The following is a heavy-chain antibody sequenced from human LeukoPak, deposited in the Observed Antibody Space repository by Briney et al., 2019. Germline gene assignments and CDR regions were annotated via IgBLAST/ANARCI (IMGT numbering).Heavy chain of an antibody. CDR1: GGSISSGDYY. D-gene: IGHD3-22*01. CDR2: MYYSGST. J-gene: IGHJ5*02. Sequence: SETLSLTCTVSGGSISSGDYYWSWIRQPPGKGLEWIAYMYYSGSTYYNPSLKSRVTMSADTTRNQLSLKLSSVTAADTAVYYCARPYYYDSRIDPWGQGILVTVSS. V-gene: IGHV4-30-4*01. CDR3: ARPYYYDSRIDP.